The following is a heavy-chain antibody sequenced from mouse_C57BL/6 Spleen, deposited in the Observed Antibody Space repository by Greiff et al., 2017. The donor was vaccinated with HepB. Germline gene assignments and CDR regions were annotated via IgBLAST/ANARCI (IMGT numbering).Heavy chain of an antibody. J-gene: IGHJ2*01. Sequence: EVKLQESGEGLVKPGGSLKLSCAASGFTFSSYAMSWVRQTPEKRLEWVAYISSGGDYIYYADTVKGRFTISRDNARNTLYLQMSSLKSEDTAMYYCTREGLLRYFDYWGQGTTLTVSS. V-gene: IGHV5-9-1*02. CDR2: ISSGGDYI. CDR1: GFTFSSYA. CDR3: TREGLLRYFDY. D-gene: IGHD1-1*01.